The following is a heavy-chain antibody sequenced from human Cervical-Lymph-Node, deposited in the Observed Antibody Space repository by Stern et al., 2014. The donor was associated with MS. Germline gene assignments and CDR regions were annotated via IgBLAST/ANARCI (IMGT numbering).Heavy chain of an antibody. Sequence: DQLVESGPGLVKPSETLSLSCTVSGASVSRGSYYWTWIRQPAGKGLEWIGYIYTSGSTSYDPFLKSRVTISLDTSKNQFSLKLTSVTAADTAMYYCASQWVADGLKYWGHGAMVTVSS. J-gene: IGHJ3*01. V-gene: IGHV4-61*02. CDR2: IYTSGST. CDR3: ASQWVADGLKY. D-gene: IGHD6-19*01. CDR1: GASVSRGSYY.